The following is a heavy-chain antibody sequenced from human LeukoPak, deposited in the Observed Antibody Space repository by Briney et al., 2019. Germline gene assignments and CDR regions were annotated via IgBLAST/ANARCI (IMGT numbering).Heavy chain of an antibody. CDR2: VRNDGSDT. CDR3: ARNIRDY. J-gene: IGHJ4*02. V-gene: IGHV3-30*02. D-gene: IGHD2/OR15-2a*01. Sequence: PGGSLRLSCTTSGLTFTSHGFHWLRQVVGKRLEWVAFVRNDGSDTYHANSVKGRFSVSRDDSKNTLYLQMNSLRAEDTAIYYCARNIRDYWGQGTLVTVSS. CDR1: GLTFTSHG.